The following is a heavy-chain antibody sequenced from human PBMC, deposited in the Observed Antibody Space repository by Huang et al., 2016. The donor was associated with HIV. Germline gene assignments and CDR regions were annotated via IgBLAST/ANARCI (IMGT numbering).Heavy chain of an antibody. CDR1: GGTFSSYA. Sequence: QVLLVQSGAEVRKPGSSVKVSCTAFGGTFSSYAISWVRQAPGQGLEGMGGIIPIFGTANDTQKFQGRVKITVDESTNTGYMELTRLTSEDTAVYYCARTAYSYGFRQGYNWFDPWGQGTPVTVSS. J-gene: IGHJ5*02. CDR3: ARTAYSYGFRQGYNWFDP. CDR2: IIPIFGTA. V-gene: IGHV1-69*13. D-gene: IGHD5-18*01.